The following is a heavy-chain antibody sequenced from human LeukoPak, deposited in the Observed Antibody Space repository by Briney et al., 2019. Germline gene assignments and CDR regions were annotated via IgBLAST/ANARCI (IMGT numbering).Heavy chain of an antibody. CDR3: ARRGRPIRRNWFDP. CDR1: GGSISASTYY. D-gene: IGHD3-10*01. V-gene: IGHV4-39*07. Sequence: SSETLSLTCTVSGGSISASTYYWGWIRQPPGKGLEWIGNIYYSGNTYYTPSLKSRVTISVDTSKNQFSLKLSSVTAADTAVYYCARRGRPIRRNWFDPWGQGTLVTVSS. J-gene: IGHJ5*02. CDR2: IYYSGNT.